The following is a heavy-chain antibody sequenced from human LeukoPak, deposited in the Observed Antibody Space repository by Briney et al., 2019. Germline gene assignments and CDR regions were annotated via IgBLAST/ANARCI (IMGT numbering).Heavy chain of an antibody. V-gene: IGHV1-2*02. Sequence: ASVKVSCKASGYSFTGHFIHWLRQAPGQGLEWMGWINPNSGGTNYARDFQGRVTMTRDTSISTAYMEMTNLTSDDTAVYFCARGVTIVRGDDWGQGTLVSVYS. CDR2: INPNSGGT. CDR1: GYSFTGHF. CDR3: ARGVTIVRGDD. J-gene: IGHJ4*02. D-gene: IGHD3-10*01.